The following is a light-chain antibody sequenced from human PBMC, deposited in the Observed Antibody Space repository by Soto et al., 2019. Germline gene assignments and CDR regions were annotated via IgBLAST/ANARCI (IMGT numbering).Light chain of an antibody. CDR1: QSISSW. Sequence: DIQMTQSPSTLSASVGDRVTITCRASQSISSWLAWYQQKPGKAPKLLIYDASSLESGVPSRFSDRGSGTEFTLTISSLQPDDFATYYCQQYNSYPVAFGQGTKVEIK. V-gene: IGKV1-5*01. J-gene: IGKJ1*01. CDR3: QQYNSYPVA. CDR2: DAS.